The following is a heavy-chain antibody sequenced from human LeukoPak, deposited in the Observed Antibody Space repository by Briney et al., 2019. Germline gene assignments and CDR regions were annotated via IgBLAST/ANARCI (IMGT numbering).Heavy chain of an antibody. V-gene: IGHV4-34*01. CDR3: ARGLSYSGYDSF. CDR2: INHSGST. D-gene: IGHD5-12*01. Sequence: SETLSLTCAVYGGSFSGYYWSWIRQPPGKGLEWIGEINHSGSTNHNPSLKSRVTISVDTSKNQFSLKLSSVTAADTAVYYCARGLSYSGYDSFWGQGTLVTVYS. CDR1: GGSFSGYY. J-gene: IGHJ4*02.